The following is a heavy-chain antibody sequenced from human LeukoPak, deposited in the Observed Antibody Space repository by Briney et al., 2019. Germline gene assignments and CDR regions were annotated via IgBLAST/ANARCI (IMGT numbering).Heavy chain of an antibody. D-gene: IGHD6-19*01. CDR3: AKADGGQWPSSYYYYYMDV. CDR1: GFTFSSYW. Sequence: GGSLRLSCAASGFTFSSYWMSWVRQAPGKGLEWVAVISYDGSNKYYADSVKGRFTISRDNSKNTLYLQMNSLRAEDTAVYYCAKADGGQWPSSYYYYYMDVWGKGTTVTVSS. CDR2: ISYDGSNK. J-gene: IGHJ6*03. V-gene: IGHV3-30*18.